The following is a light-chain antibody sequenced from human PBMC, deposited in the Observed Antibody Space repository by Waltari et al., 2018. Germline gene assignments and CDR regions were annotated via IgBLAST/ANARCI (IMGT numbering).Light chain of an antibody. CDR2: WAS. J-gene: IGKJ2*01. CDR3: QQYYNIPYT. Sequence: DIVMTQSPDSLAVSLGERATIHCKSSQSVLYSSNNKNYLAWYQQKPGQPPKLLIYWASTRESGVPDRCSGSGYGADFTLTISSPQAEDVAVYYCQQYYNIPYTFGQGTKLEIK. CDR1: QSVLYSSNNKNY. V-gene: IGKV4-1*01.